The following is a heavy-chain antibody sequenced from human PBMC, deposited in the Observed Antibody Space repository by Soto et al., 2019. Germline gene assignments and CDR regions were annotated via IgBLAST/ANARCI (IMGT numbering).Heavy chain of an antibody. D-gene: IGHD3-22*01. CDR3: SSYSDSSGYYFGIPLDH. J-gene: IGHJ4*01. V-gene: IGHV3-23*01. Sequence: TIAQERDWITANRGSGGSTYYAAPVNGRFTISRDNSKNTLYPQRKRLRAEDTPPYYSSSYSDSSGYYFGIPLDHWGHGTLVTVSS. CDR2: NRGSGGST.